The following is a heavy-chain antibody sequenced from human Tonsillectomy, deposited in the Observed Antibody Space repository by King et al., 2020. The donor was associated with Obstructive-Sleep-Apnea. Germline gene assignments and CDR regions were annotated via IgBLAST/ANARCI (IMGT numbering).Heavy chain of an antibody. CDR1: GFTFSNYA. V-gene: IGHV3-30*04. CDR2: ISYAGSDK. J-gene: IGHJ4*02. Sequence: VQLVESGGGVVQPGRSLRLSCAASGFTFSNYAMHWVRQAPGKGLEGVAVISYAGSDKFYADSVKGRFTISRDNSKNTMYLQMNSLRPEDTAVYYCARGGVGTTRYFDYWGQGTLVTVSS. D-gene: IGHD1-26*01. CDR3: ARGGVGTTRYFDY.